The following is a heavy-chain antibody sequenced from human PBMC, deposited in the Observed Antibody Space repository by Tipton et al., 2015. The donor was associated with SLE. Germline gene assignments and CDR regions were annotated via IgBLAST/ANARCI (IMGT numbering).Heavy chain of an antibody. Sequence: TLSLTCTVSGASISDNYWSWIRQPTGKRLEWIGYIYSTLSTNYNPSLQNRVTISVDTSKNQFSLKLSSVTAADTAVYYCGKYDYDSTCVQAVHYWGQGTLLTVSS. CDR1: GASISDNY. J-gene: IGHJ4*02. V-gene: IGHV4-59*01. D-gene: IGHD3-22*01. CDR3: GKYDYDSTCVQAVHY. CDR2: IYSTLST.